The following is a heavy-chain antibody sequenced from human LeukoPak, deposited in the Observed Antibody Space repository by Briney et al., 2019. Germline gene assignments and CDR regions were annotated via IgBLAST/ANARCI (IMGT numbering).Heavy chain of an antibody. V-gene: IGHV6-1*01. D-gene: IGHD5-12*01. CDR1: GDSVSTNSAA. CDR3: ARDKGGSGYDHLDS. J-gene: IGHJ4*02. CDR2: TYYRSKWYN. Sequence: SQTLSLTCAISGDSVSTNSAAWNWIRQSPSRGLEWLGRTYYRSKWYNDYAVSVKSRITVNPDTSKNQFSLQLSSVTPEDTAVYYCARDKGGSGYDHLDSWGQGTLVTVSS.